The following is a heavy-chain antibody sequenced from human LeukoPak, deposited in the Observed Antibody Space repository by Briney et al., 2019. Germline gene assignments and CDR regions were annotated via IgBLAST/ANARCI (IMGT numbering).Heavy chain of an antibody. J-gene: IGHJ4*02. CDR1: GGTFSSYA. CDR3: AIIVGATTWGGFDY. CDR2: IIPIFGTA. Sequence: GASVKVSCKASGGTFSSYAISWVRQAPGQGLEWMGGIIPIFGTANYAQKFQGRVTITTDESTSTAYMELSGLRSEDTAVYYCAIIVGATTWGGFDYWGQGTLVTVSS. V-gene: IGHV1-69*05. D-gene: IGHD1-26*01.